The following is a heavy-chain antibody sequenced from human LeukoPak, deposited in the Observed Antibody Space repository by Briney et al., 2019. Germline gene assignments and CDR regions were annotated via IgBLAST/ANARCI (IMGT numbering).Heavy chain of an antibody. D-gene: IGHD3-10*01. Sequence: SETLSLTCTVSGGSISSSSYYWGWIRQPQGKGLEWIGSIYYSGSTYYNPSLKSRFTISVDTSKNQFSLKLSSVTAADTAVYYCARRLWFGELGVFDYWGQGTLVTVSS. CDR1: GGSISSSSYY. CDR3: ARRLWFGELGVFDY. CDR2: IYYSGST. V-gene: IGHV4-39*01. J-gene: IGHJ4*02.